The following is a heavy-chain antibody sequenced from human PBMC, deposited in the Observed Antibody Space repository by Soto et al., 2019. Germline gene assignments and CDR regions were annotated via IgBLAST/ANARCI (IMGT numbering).Heavy chain of an antibody. CDR2: IYYSGST. V-gene: IGHV4-59*12. D-gene: IGHD4-17*01. J-gene: IGHJ3*01. Sequence: PSETLTLTCTVSGCTISSYYWSWIRQPPGKGLEWIANIYYSGSTNYKPSPKSRVTISVDTSKNTLSLQMSTVTAADTAVYYCTRERDYGGNDAFDLWGRGKLV. CDR1: GCTISSYY. CDR3: TRERDYGGNDAFDL.